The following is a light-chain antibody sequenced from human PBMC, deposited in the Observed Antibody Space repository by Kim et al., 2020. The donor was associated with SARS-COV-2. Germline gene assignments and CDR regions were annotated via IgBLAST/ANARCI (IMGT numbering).Light chain of an antibody. CDR1: SSDVGSYNR. CDR3: SSYASNRDVL. Sequence: QSALTQPPSVSGSLGQSVTISCTGTSSDVGSYNRVSWYQQPPGTAPKLMIYEVNNRPSGVPDRFSGSKSGNTASLTISGLQAEDEADYYCSSYASNRDVLFGGGTKVTVL. CDR2: EVN. V-gene: IGLV2-18*02. J-gene: IGLJ2*01.